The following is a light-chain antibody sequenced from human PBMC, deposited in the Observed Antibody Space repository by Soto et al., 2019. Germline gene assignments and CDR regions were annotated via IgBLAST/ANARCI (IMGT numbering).Light chain of an antibody. Sequence: QSVLTQPASLSGSPGQSITISCNGSDSDIGSYNLVSWFQQHPGKVPKLIIYEGSQRPSGVSSRFSGSKSGNTASLTISGLQAEDEADYYCCSYAGGVTYVIFGGGTQLTVL. CDR3: CSYAGGVTYVI. CDR2: EGS. V-gene: IGLV2-23*01. J-gene: IGLJ7*01. CDR1: DSDIGSYNL.